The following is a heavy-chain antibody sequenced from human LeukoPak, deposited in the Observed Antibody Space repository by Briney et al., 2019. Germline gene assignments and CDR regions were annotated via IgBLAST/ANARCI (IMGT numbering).Heavy chain of an antibody. D-gene: IGHD6-19*01. CDR1: GYTFTSYD. J-gene: IGHJ6*02. Sequence: GASVKVSCNASGYTFTSYDINWVRHAPPQGHERKGFINPNSGNTGYAHKFQGRVTMTRSTSISTVYMELSSLRSEVRAVYYCARTSGYSGGWYNFDYYYGMDVWGQGTTVTVSS. V-gene: IGHV1-8*01. CDR3: ARTSGYSGGWYNFDYYYGMDV. CDR2: INPNSGNT.